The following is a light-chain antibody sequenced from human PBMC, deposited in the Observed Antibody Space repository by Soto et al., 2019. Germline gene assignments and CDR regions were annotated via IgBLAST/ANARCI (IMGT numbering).Light chain of an antibody. CDR2: EVS. J-gene: IGLJ1*01. V-gene: IGLV2-14*01. CDR3: SSYTSSTLFV. CDR1: SSDVGGYNY. Sequence: QSAPTQPASVSGSPGQSITISCTGTSSDVGGYNYVSWYQHHPGKAHKLMIYEVSTRPSGVSNRFSGSKSGNTASLTISGLQAEDQADSYCSSYTSSTLFVFGPGTKLTVL.